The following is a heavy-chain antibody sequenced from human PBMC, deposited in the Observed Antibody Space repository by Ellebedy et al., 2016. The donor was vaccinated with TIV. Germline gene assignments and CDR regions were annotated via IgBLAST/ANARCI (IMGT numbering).Heavy chain of an antibody. J-gene: IGHJ4*02. D-gene: IGHD4-17*01. Sequence: SGPTLVXPTQTLTLTCTFSGFSLSTSGTCVSWVRQPPGKALEWLAIIDWDDNKNYNTSLKTRLTISRDTSNNQVVLTLTNMDPVDTATYYCARMTYGDFLGTLDYWGQGALVTVSS. CDR1: GFSLSTSGTC. V-gene: IGHV2-70*19. CDR2: IDWDDNK. CDR3: ARMTYGDFLGTLDY.